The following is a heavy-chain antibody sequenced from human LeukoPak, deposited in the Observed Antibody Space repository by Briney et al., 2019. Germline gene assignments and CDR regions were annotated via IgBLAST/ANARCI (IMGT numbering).Heavy chain of an antibody. CDR1: GFTFSSYA. CDR2: ISSNGGST. CDR3: ARLSYYYDSSGYYPPDAFDI. Sequence: GGSLRLSCAASGFTFSSYAMHWVRQAPGKGLEYVSAISSNGGSTYYANSVKGRFTISRDNSKNTLYLQMNSLRAEDTAVYYCARLSYYYDSSGYYPPDAFDIWGQGTMVNVSS. J-gene: IGHJ3*02. V-gene: IGHV3-64*01. D-gene: IGHD3-22*01.